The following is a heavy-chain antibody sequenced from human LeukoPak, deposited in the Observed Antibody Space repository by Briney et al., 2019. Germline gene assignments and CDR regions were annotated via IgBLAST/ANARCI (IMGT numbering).Heavy chain of an antibody. CDR1: GFTFSSYS. CDR2: ISSSSSTI. V-gene: IGHV3-48*01. J-gene: IGHJ5*02. Sequence: GGSLRLSCAASGFTFSSYSMNWVRQAPGKGLEWASYISSSSSTIYYADSVKGRFTISRDNAKNSLYLQMNSLRAEDTAVYYCARSYADYDFWSGYFNWFDPWGQGTLVTVSS. CDR3: ARSYADYDFWSGYFNWFDP. D-gene: IGHD3-3*01.